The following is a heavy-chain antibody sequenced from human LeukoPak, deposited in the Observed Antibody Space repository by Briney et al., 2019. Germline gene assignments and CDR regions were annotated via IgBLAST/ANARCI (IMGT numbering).Heavy chain of an antibody. CDR1: GASISTVGDS. Sequence: PSETLSLTCAVSGASISTVGDSWSWIRQPPGKGLEWIGYIFPTGSTSYNPSLKSRLTISLDRSNNQFSLRLNSVTAADTAVYYCARMAGRTVDHWGQGTLVTVSS. V-gene: IGHV4-30-2*01. CDR2: IFPTGST. D-gene: IGHD1-1*01. J-gene: IGHJ4*02. CDR3: ARMAGRTVDH.